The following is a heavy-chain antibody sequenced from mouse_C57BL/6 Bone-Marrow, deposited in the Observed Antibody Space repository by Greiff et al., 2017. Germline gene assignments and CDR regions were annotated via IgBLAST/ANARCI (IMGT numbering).Heavy chain of an antibody. CDR2: INPNNGGT. V-gene: IGHV1-26*01. J-gene: IGHJ1*03. Sequence: VQLQQSGPELVKPGASVKISCKASGYTFTDYYMNWVKQSHGKSLEWIGDINPNNGGTSYNQKFKGKATLTVDKSSSTAYMELRSLTSEDSAVXYCAREGGYYWYFDVWGTGTTVTVSS. CDR1: GYTFTDYY. CDR3: AREGGYYWYFDV. D-gene: IGHD1-1*02.